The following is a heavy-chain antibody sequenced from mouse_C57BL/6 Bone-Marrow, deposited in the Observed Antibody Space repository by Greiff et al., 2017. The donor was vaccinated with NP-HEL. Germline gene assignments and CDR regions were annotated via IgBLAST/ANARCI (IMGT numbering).Heavy chain of an antibody. V-gene: IGHV1-81*01. J-gene: IGHJ2*01. Sequence: VQLQQSGAELARPGASVKLSCKASGYTFTSYGISWVKQRTGQGLEWIGEIYPRSGNTYYNEKFKGKATLTADNSSSTAYMELRSLTSEDSAVYFCARRYDYDRYFDYWGQGTTLTVSS. CDR2: IYPRSGNT. CDR1: GYTFTSYG. CDR3: ARRYDYDRYFDY. D-gene: IGHD2-4*01.